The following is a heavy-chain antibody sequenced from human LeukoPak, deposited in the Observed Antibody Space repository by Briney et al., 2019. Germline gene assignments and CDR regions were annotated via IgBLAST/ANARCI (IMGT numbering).Heavy chain of an antibody. V-gene: IGHV1-18*01. J-gene: IGHJ6*02. D-gene: IGHD6-19*01. Sequence: ASVKVSCNASGYTFTSYGISWVRQAPGQRLEWMGWISAYNGNTNYAQKLQGRVTMTTDTSTSTAYMELRSLRSDDTAVYYCARERDSSGWYDHYYYGMDVWGQGTTVTVSS. CDR3: ARERDSSGWYDHYYYGMDV. CDR1: GYTFTSYG. CDR2: ISAYNGNT.